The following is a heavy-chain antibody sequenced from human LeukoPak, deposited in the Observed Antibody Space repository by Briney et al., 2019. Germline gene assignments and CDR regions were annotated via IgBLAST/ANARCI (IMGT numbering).Heavy chain of an antibody. V-gene: IGHV3-74*01. Sequence: GGSLRLSCAASGFTFSDYWMHWVRQAPGKGLEWVSRIYSDESSTYYADSVKGRFTISRDNSKNTLYLQMNSLRAEDTAVYYCAKGSVRGIAAAGTLYYFDYWGQGTLVTVSS. J-gene: IGHJ4*02. CDR3: AKGSVRGIAAAGTLYYFDY. CDR2: IYSDESST. D-gene: IGHD6-13*01. CDR1: GFTFSDYW.